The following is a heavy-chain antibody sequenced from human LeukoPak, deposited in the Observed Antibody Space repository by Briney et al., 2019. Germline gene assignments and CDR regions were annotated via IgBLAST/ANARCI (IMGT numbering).Heavy chain of an antibody. CDR1: GFTFSSYG. Sequence: GGTLRLSCAASGFTFSSYGMSWVRQAPGKGLEWVSAISGSGGSTYYADSVKGRFTISRDNAKNSLYLQMNSLRAEDTAVYCCARAPGTAFFDYWGQGTLVTVSS. J-gene: IGHJ4*02. V-gene: IGHV3-23*01. D-gene: IGHD1-1*01. CDR2: ISGSGGST. CDR3: ARAPGTAFFDY.